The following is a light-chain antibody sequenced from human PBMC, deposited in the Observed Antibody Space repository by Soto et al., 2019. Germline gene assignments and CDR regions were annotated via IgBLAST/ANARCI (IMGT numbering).Light chain of an antibody. CDR3: YSDTPSSTYG. Sequence: QSVLTQPASVSGSPGQSIAISCTGTSSDVGGYNYVSWYQQHPGKAPKLMIYDVSNRPSGVSNRFSGSKSGNTASLTISGLQADDEDDYYYYSDTPSSTYGCATGTEVTVL. CDR2: DVS. V-gene: IGLV2-14*03. J-gene: IGLJ1*01. CDR1: SSDVGGYNY.